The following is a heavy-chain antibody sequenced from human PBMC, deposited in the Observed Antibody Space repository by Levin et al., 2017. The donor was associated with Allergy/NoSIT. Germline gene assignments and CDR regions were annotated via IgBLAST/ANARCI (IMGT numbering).Heavy chain of an antibody. J-gene: IGHJ4*02. V-gene: IGHV3-7*01. D-gene: IGHD2-15*01. Sequence: GESLKISCAASGFTFSSYWMSWVRQAPGKGLEWVANIKQDGSDKYYVDSVKGRFTISRDNAKNSLYLQMNSLRVEDTAVYFCARLQCSGGSCSSEFDNWGQRTLLPFSS. CDR3: ARLQCSGGSCSSEFDN. CDR1: GFTFSSYW. CDR2: IKQDGSDK.